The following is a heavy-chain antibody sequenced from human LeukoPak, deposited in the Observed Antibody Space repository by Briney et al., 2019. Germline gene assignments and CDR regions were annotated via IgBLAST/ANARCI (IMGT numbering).Heavy chain of an antibody. D-gene: IGHD2-21*02. CDR2: IKSNSEGGTA. V-gene: IGHV3-15*07. CDR3: TTDRDALRY. J-gene: IGHJ4*02. Sequence: GGSLRLSCTASGVIFSNTWLNWVRQAPGKGLEWVGRIKSNSEGGTADYAAPVEGRFTISRHDSESTMYLQMNSLKTEDTAVYYCTTDRDALRYWGQGTPVTVSS. CDR1: GVIFSNTW.